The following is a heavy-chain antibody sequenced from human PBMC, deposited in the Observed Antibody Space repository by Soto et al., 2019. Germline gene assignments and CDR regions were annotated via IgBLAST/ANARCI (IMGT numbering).Heavy chain of an antibody. CDR2: IYYSGST. V-gene: IGHV4-59*08. J-gene: IGHJ4*02. Sequence: PSETLSLTCTVSGGSIGSYYWSWIRQPPGKGLEWIGYIYYSGSTNYNPSLKSRVTISVDTSKNQFSLKLSSVTAADTAVYYCARALYSGYVYFDYWGQGTMVTV. D-gene: IGHD5-12*01. CDR3: ARALYSGYVYFDY. CDR1: GGSIGSYY.